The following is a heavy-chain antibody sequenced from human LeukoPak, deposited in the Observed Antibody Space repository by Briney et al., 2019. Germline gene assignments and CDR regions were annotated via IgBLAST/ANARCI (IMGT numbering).Heavy chain of an antibody. CDR3: ARHYYGSGSYYNYYYYYMDV. CDR2: MYHSGNT. Sequence: SGTLSLTCAVSGGSISSNNWWSWVRQPPGKGLEWIGEMYHSGNTNYNPSLKSRVSISVDKSKNQFSLKLSSVTAADTAVYYCARHYYGSGSYYNYYYYYMDVWGKGTTVTISS. J-gene: IGHJ6*03. CDR1: GGSISSNNW. D-gene: IGHD3-10*01. V-gene: IGHV4-4*02.